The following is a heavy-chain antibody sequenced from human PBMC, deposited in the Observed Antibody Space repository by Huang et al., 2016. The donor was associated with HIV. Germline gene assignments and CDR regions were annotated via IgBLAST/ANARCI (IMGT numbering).Heavy chain of an antibody. CDR3: SPSGDDYFYFYMDV. CDR1: GFIFNDFA. D-gene: IGHD4-17*01. V-gene: IGHV3-49*03. J-gene: IGHJ6*03. CDR2: VRSKAFGGAS. Sequence: QLVESGGDSVQSGRSLRLSCRGSGFIFNDFAINWFRQSPGEGVEWRGFVRSKAFGGASKRAPSVKDRFTVSRDEAKNVAFLQMDNLQVDDTAIYYCSPSGDDYFYFYMDVWGNGTTVIVS.